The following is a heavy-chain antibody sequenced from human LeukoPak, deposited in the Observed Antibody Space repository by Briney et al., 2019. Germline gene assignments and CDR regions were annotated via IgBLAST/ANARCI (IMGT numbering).Heavy chain of an antibody. Sequence: ASVKVSCKASGYTFTSYGISWVRQAPGQGLEWMGWISAYNGNTNYAQKLQGRVTMTTDTSTSTAYMELRSLRSDDTAVYYCARDPTSGYYYYYDMDVWGQGTTVTVSS. J-gene: IGHJ6*02. V-gene: IGHV1-18*01. CDR2: ISAYNGNT. CDR1: GYTFTSYG. CDR3: ARDPTSGYYYYYDMDV. D-gene: IGHD3-16*01.